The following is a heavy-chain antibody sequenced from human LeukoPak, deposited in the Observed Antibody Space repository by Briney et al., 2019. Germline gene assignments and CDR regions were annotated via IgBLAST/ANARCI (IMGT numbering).Heavy chain of an antibody. Sequence: SETLSLTCSVSGYSISSDYYWGWIRQPPGKGLEWIGFIYHSGSTYYNPSLKSRVTISVDTSKNQFSLKLSSVTAADTAVYYCARYDVWGTYRAFDYWGQGTLVTVSS. V-gene: IGHV4-38-2*02. CDR2: IYHSGST. D-gene: IGHD3-16*02. CDR1: GYSISSDYY. J-gene: IGHJ4*02. CDR3: ARYDVWGTYRAFDY.